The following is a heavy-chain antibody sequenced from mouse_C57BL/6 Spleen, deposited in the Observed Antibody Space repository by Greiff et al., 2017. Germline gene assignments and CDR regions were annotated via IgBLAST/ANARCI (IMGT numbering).Heavy chain of an antibody. V-gene: IGHV1-18*01. CDR1: GYTFTDYN. J-gene: IGHJ4*01. CDR2: INPNNGGT. CDR3: ARRNTKGYAMDY. Sequence: VQLQQSGPELVKPGASVKIPCKASGYTFTDYNMDWVKQSHGKSLEWIGDINPNNGGTIYNQKFKGKATLTVDKSSSTAYMELRSLTSEDTAVYYCARRNTKGYAMDYWGQGTSVTVSS.